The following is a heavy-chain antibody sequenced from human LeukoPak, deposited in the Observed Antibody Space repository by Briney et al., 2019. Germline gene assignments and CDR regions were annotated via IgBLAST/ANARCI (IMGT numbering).Heavy chain of an antibody. V-gene: IGHV4-34*01. Sequence: SETLSLTRAVYGGSFSGYYWSWIRQPPGKGLEWIGEINHSGSTNYNPSLKSRVTISVDTSKNQFSLKLSSVTAADTAVYYCARAGNYGGSRGNYWGQGTLVTVSS. CDR3: ARAGNYGGSRGNY. CDR1: GGSFSGYY. D-gene: IGHD4-23*01. J-gene: IGHJ4*02. CDR2: INHSGST.